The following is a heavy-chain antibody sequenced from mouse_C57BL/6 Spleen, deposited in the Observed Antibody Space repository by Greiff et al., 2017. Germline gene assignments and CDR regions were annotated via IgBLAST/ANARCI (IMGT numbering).Heavy chain of an antibody. CDR3: ARDGNYYGSSYDV. CDR2: ISDGGSYT. Sequence: EVHLVESGGGLVKPGGSLKLSCAASGFTFSSYAMSWVRQTPEKRLEWVATISDGGSYTYYPDNVKGRFTISRDNAKNNLYLQMSHLKSEDTAMYYCARDGNYYGSSYDVWGTGTTVTVSS. J-gene: IGHJ1*03. V-gene: IGHV5-4*01. CDR1: GFTFSSYA. D-gene: IGHD1-1*01.